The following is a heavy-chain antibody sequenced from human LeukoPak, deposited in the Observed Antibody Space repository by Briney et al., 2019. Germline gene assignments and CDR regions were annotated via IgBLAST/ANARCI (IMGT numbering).Heavy chain of an antibody. D-gene: IGHD5-18*01. J-gene: IGHJ4*02. Sequence: PSETLSLTCTVSGGSISSSSYYWGWIRQPPGKGLEWIGSIYYSGSTYYNPSLKSRVAISVDTSKNQFSLKLSSVTAADTAVYYCARVPRQLWLPRSYFDYWGQGTLVTVSS. CDR3: ARVPRQLWLPRSYFDY. CDR1: GGSISSSSYY. V-gene: IGHV4-39*01. CDR2: IYYSGST.